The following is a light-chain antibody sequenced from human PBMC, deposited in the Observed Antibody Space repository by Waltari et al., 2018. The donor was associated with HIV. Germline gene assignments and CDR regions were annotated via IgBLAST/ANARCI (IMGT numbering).Light chain of an antibody. CDR3: QQYNSDFYT. V-gene: IGKV1-5*03. Sequence: DIQMSQSPSTLSASIGDRVTITCLASKEVNNWLTWYQQKPLKAPKLLIYKATTLEFGVPSRFSGSASGTEFTLIIDSLQPDDFATYYCQQYNSDFYTFGQGTRLEIK. CDR2: KAT. CDR1: KEVNNW. J-gene: IGKJ2*01.